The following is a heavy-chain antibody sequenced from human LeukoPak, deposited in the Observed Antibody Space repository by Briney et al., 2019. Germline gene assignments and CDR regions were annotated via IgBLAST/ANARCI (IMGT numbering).Heavy chain of an antibody. CDR2: ISDTGGFT. V-gene: IGHV3-23*01. J-gene: IGHJ4*02. D-gene: IGHD4-17*01. CDR3: ANAPTGTYRFDY. CDR1: GFTFSSYE. Sequence: GGSLRLSCAASGFTFSSYEMNWVRQAPGKGLEWVSTISDTGGFTFYADSVKGRFTISRDNSKNTLYLQMNSLRADDTAVYYCANAPTGTYRFDYWGQGTLVTVSS.